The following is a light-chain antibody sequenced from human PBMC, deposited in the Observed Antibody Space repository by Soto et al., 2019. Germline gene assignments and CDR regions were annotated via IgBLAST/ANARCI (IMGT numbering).Light chain of an antibody. CDR1: RNIKTS. CDR2: DAS. CDR3: QQISSFPPT. Sequence: DLQMTQSPSSVSASVGDRVTITCRASRNIKTSLAWYQQRPGKGPELLIYDASTLQSGVPYRISGSGSGTEFTLTISRLQPEDFATFYCQQISSFPPTFGGGTKVAI. V-gene: IGKV1-12*01. J-gene: IGKJ4*01.